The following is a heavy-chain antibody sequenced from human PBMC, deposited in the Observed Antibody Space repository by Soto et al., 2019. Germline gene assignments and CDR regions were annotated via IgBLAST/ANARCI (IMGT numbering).Heavy chain of an antibody. D-gene: IGHD6-19*01. CDR1: GGSFSAYY. CDR3: ARAPPLGSGSSRYYYYGIDV. CDR2: INHSGST. J-gene: IGHJ6*02. Sequence: QVQLHQWGAGLLKPSETLSLTCDVYGGSFSAYYWSWIRQPPGKGLEWIGEINHSGSTNYNPSIKSRVSMSVDTSKNQFSLKLSSVTAADTAVYYCARAPPLGSGSSRYYYYGIDVWGQGTTVTVSS. V-gene: IGHV4-34*01.